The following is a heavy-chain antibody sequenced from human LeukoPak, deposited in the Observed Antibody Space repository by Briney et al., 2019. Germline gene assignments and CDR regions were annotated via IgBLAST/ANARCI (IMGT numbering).Heavy chain of an antibody. J-gene: IGHJ4*02. D-gene: IGHD4-17*01. CDR2: IYYSGST. CDR1: GGSISSSSYY. CDR3: ASGNDYGDYVRGFYYFDY. V-gene: IGHV4-39*01. Sequence: SETLSLTCTVSGGSISSSSYYWGWIRQPPGTGLEWTGSIYYSGSTYYNPSLKSRVTISVDTSKNQFSLKLSSVTAADTAVYYCASGNDYGDYVRGFYYFDYWGQGTLVTVSS.